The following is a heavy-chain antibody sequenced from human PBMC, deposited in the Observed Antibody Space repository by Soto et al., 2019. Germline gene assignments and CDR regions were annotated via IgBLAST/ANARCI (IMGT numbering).Heavy chain of an antibody. V-gene: IGHV3-30-3*01. D-gene: IGHD2-2*01. CDR3: GRCTSTSCHLGSDY. CDR2: ISHDGINK. J-gene: IGHJ4*02. Sequence: QVLLVDSGGGVVQPGRSLRLSCAASGFTFSSYAMNWVRQAPGKGLEWVALISHDGINKYYADSVRGRFTISRDSSTNQLYLQMNSLRAADTAVYYCGRCTSTSCHLGSDYWGQGTLVTVSS. CDR1: GFTFSSYA.